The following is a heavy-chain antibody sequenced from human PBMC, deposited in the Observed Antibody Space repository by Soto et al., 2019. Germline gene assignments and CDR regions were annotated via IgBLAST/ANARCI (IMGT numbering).Heavy chain of an antibody. CDR1: GFTFSSYS. J-gene: IGHJ5*02. V-gene: IGHV3-48*01. CDR2: ISSSSSTI. CDR3: ARARDYYGSGPTNWFDP. Sequence: EVQLVESGGGLVQPGGSLRLSCAASGFTFSSYSMNWVRQAPGKGLEWVSYISSSSSTIYYADSVKGRFTISRDNAKNSLYLQMNSLRAEDTAVYYCARARDYYGSGPTNWFDPWGQGTLVTVSS. D-gene: IGHD3-10*01.